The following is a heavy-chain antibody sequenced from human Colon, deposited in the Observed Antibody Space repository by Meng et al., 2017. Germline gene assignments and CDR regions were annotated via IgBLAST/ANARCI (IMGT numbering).Heavy chain of an antibody. CDR1: GFTFSDYY. D-gene: IGHD4-17*01. J-gene: IGHJ4*02. CDR2: ISSSGRNI. CDR3: ARDGTNTVTTLYYFDY. Sequence: GESLKISCAASGFTFSDYYMNWIRQAPGKGLEWVANISSSGRNINYADSVKGRFTISRDNAKNSLFPQMNSLRAEDTAVYYCARDGTNTVTTLYYFDYWGQGTLVTVSS. V-gene: IGHV3-11*01.